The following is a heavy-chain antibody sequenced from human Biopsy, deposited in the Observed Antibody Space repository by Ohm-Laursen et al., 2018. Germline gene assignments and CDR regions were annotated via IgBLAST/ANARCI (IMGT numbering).Heavy chain of an antibody. Sequence: SDTLSLTCAVSGGSISSYYWSWIRQPPGKGLERIGYIYYTGSTNYNPSLKSRVTISVDTSMNHLSLRLTSATAADTAVYYCARHAPSYSGSYWRYFDLWGRGTLVTVSS. CDR1: GGSISSYY. CDR3: ARHAPSYSGSYWRYFDL. CDR2: IYYTGST. J-gene: IGHJ2*01. D-gene: IGHD1-26*01. V-gene: IGHV4-59*08.